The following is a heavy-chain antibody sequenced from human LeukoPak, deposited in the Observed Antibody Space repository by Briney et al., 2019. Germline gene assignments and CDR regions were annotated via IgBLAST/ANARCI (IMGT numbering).Heavy chain of an antibody. CDR2: ISYDGSNK. CDR3: AKVGHTYGSGSPDY. V-gene: IGHV3-30*18. Sequence: PGGSLRLSCAASGFTFSSYGMHWVRQAPGKGLEWVAVISYDGSNKYYADSVKGRFTISRDNSKNTLYLQMNSLRAEDTAVYYCAKVGHTYGSGSPDYWGQGTLVTVSS. D-gene: IGHD3-10*01. J-gene: IGHJ4*02. CDR1: GFTFSSYG.